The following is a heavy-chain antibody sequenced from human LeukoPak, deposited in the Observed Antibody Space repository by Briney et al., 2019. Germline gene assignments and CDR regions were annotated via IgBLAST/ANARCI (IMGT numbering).Heavy chain of an antibody. CDR2: ISAYNGNT. D-gene: IGHD5-18*01. CDR3: ARESLGYWNYYYGMDV. CDR1: GYTFTSYG. J-gene: IGHJ6*02. V-gene: IGHV1-18*01. Sequence: ASVKGFCKASGYTFTSYGISWVRQAPGQGLEWMGWISAYNGNTNYAQKLQGRVTMTTDTSTSTAYMELRSLRSDDTAVYYCARESLGYWNYYYGMDVWGQGTTVTVSS.